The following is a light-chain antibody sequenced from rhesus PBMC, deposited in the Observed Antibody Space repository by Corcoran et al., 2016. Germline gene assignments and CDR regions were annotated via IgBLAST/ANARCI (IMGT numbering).Light chain of an antibody. V-gene: IGKV1-74*01. CDR3: QHGYGTPFT. J-gene: IGKJ3*01. Sequence: DIQMTQSPSSLSASVGDRVTITCRASENVNNYLNWYQKKQGKAPKLLNYKASTLQSGVPLRFSGRGTWTDYTLPIRRLQPEDGATYYCQHGYGTPFTFGPGTKLDIK. CDR2: KAS. CDR1: ENVNNY.